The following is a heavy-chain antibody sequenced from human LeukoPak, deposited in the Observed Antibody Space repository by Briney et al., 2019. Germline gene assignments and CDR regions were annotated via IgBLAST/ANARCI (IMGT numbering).Heavy chain of an antibody. V-gene: IGHV4-39*02. Sequence: SETLSLACTVSGGSISTGSYYWGWIRLPPGKGLEWIGIIYYTGTTNYNPSLKSRVTISVDTSKNQFSLKLSSVTAADTAVYYCARDNGDSSDYWGQGTLVTVSS. D-gene: IGHD4-17*01. J-gene: IGHJ4*02. CDR3: ARDNGDSSDY. CDR2: IYYTGTT. CDR1: GGSISTGSYY.